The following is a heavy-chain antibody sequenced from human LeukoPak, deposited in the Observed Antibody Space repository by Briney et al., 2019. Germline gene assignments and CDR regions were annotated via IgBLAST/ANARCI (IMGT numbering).Heavy chain of an antibody. D-gene: IGHD1-1*01. CDR3: TRVAQSGPTGWFDP. J-gene: IGHJ5*02. CDR2: IRYDGSNK. V-gene: IGHV3-30*02. CDR1: GFTFSSYG. Sequence: GGSLRLSCAASGFTFSSYGMHWVRQAPGKGLEWVAFIRYDGSNKYYADSVKGRFTISRDNPGNGMYLQMDSLRAEDTAVYYCTRVAQSGPTGWFDPWGQGTLVTVSS.